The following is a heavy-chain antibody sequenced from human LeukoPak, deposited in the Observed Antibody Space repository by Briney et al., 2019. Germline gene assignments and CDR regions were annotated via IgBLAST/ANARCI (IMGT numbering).Heavy chain of an antibody. CDR1: GYTFTSYG. J-gene: IGHJ1*01. CDR2: ISAYNGNT. Sequence: ASVQVSCKASGYTFTSYGISWVRQAPGQGLEWMGWISAYNGNTNCAQKLQGRVTMTTDTSTSTAYMELRSLRSDDTAVYYCARDLEDIVVVPAAIVYFQHWGQGTLVTVSS. CDR3: ARDLEDIVVVPAAIVYFQH. V-gene: IGHV1-18*01. D-gene: IGHD2-2*02.